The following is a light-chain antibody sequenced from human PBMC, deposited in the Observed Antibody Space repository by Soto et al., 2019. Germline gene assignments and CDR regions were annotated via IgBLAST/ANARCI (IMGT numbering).Light chain of an antibody. Sequence: EIVLKHSPGTSALSPCERATLSSRASQIIMRKYLAWYQQRFGQAPRLLIYDASGRATGIPDRFSGSGSGTDFTLTISGLEPEDFAVYYCQQYDSSPPITFGQGTRLENK. CDR1: QIIMRKY. CDR3: QQYDSSPPIT. V-gene: IGKV3-20*01. CDR2: DAS. J-gene: IGKJ5*01.